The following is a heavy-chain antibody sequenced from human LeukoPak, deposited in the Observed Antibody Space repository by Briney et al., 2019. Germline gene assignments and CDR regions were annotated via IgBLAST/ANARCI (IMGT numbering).Heavy chain of an antibody. J-gene: IGHJ4*02. CDR2: IIPIFGTA. Sequence: ASVKVSCKASGGTFSSYAISWVRQAPGQGLEWMGGIIPIFGTANYAQKFQGRVTITADESTSTAYMELSSLRSEDTAVYYCARDGAPNYYYGSGSYYSFDYWGQGTLVTVSS. CDR3: ARDGAPNYYYGSGSYYSFDY. D-gene: IGHD3-10*01. CDR1: GGTFSSYA. V-gene: IGHV1-69*13.